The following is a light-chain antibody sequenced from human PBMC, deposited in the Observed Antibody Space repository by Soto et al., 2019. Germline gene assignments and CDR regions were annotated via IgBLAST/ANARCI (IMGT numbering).Light chain of an antibody. CDR2: GAS. Sequence: EIVITRSPAKRSVSPGEKPTRSGRASQSVSNTLAWYQQKPGQAPRLLIYGASTRATDIPARFSGSGSGTEFTLTVSTLQSEDFAIYYCQQYNNWPAITFGQGTRLEIK. CDR1: QSVSNT. J-gene: IGKJ5*01. V-gene: IGKV3-15*01. CDR3: QQYNNWPAIT.